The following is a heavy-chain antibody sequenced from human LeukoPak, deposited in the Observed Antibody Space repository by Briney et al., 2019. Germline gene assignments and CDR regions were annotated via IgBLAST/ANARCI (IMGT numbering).Heavy chain of an antibody. Sequence: GGSLRLSCSASGFTFSSYAMHWVRQAPGKGLEYVSAISSNGGSTYYADSVKGRFTISRDNSKNTLYLQMSSLRAEDTAVYYCVKGIDSSSLGTLDYWGQGTLVTVSS. D-gene: IGHD6-13*01. CDR2: ISSNGGST. CDR3: VKGIDSSSLGTLDY. V-gene: IGHV3-64D*06. J-gene: IGHJ4*02. CDR1: GFTFSSYA.